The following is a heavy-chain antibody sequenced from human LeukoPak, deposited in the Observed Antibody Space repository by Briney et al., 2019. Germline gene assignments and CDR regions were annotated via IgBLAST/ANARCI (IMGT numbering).Heavy chain of an antibody. V-gene: IGHV4-30-2*01. CDR2: IYHSGST. D-gene: IGHD6-13*01. CDR1: GGSISSGGYY. CDR3: ARGLIAAAAPGY. Sequence: SETLSLTCTVSGGSISSGGYYWSWIRQPPGKGLEWIVYIYHSGSTYYNPSLKSRVTISVDRSKNQFSLKLSSVTAADTAVYYCARGLIAAAAPGYWGQGTLVTVSS. J-gene: IGHJ4*02.